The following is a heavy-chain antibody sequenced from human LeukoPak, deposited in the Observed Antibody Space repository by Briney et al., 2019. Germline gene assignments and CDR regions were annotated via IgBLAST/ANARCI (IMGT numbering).Heavy chain of an antibody. CDR3: ARPRLEYCSGGSCFDAFDI. V-gene: IGHV3-23*01. CDR1: GFTFSSYA. D-gene: IGHD2-15*01. J-gene: IGHJ3*02. Sequence: GGSLRLSCAASGFTFSSYAMNWVRQAPGKGLEWVSAISGSGSTTYYADSVKGRFTISRDNSKNTLFLQMNSLAAEDTAIYSCARPRLEYCSGGSCFDAFDIWGQGTMVTVSS. CDR2: ISGSGSTT.